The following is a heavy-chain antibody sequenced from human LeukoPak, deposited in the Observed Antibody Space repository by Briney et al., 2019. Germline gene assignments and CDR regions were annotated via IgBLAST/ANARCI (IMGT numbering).Heavy chain of an antibody. J-gene: IGHJ4*02. D-gene: IGHD3-22*01. V-gene: IGHV1-69*05. Sequence: SVKVSXKASGGTFSSYAISWMRQAPGQGLEWMGRIIPIFGTANYAQKFQGRVTITTDESTSRAYMELSSLRSEDTAVYYCAREARSVYSSGSHWGKWGQGTLVTVSS. CDR1: GGTFSSYA. CDR3: AREARSVYSSGSHWGK. CDR2: IIPIFGTA.